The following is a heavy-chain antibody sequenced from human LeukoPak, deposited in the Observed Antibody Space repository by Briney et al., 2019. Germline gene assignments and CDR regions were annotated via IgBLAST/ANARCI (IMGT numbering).Heavy chain of an antibody. CDR1: GGSFSGYY. CDR3: ARLYSSGWYDWFDP. J-gene: IGHJ5*02. CDR2: ISHSGST. Sequence: SETLSLTCAVYGGSFSGYYWSWIRQPPGKGLEWIGEISHSGSTNYNPSLKSRVTISVDTSKNQFSLKLSSVTAADTAVYYCARLYSSGWYDWFDPWGQGTLVTVSS. V-gene: IGHV4-34*01. D-gene: IGHD6-19*01.